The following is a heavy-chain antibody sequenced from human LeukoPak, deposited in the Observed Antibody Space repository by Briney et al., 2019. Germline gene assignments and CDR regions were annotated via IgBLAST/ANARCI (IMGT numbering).Heavy chain of an antibody. V-gene: IGHV3-23*01. CDR3: AKDFVRYNIQFDY. D-gene: IGHD1-14*01. J-gene: IGHJ4*02. CDR1: GLTFGFYA. Sequence: GGSLRLSCAASGLTFGFYAMSWVRQAPGKGLEWVSSISGGGAGTYYADSVRGRFTISRDNSKNTLYLQMDSLRAEDTALYYCAKDFVRYNIQFDYWGQGALVTVSS. CDR2: ISGGGAGT.